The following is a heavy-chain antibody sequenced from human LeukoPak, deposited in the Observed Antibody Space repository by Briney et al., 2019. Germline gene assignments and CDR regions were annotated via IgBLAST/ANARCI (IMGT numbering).Heavy chain of an antibody. J-gene: IGHJ4*02. CDR3: ARSYYDSSGYQPHFDY. Sequence: SETLSLTCTVSGGSISISSYYWSWIRQSPGKGLEWIGYVFYSGKTDYSPSLRSRVSMSVDTSKNQFSLKVTSVTAADTAVFYCARSYYDSSGYQPHFDYWGQGTLVTVSS. D-gene: IGHD3-22*01. CDR2: VFYSGKT. CDR1: GGSISISSYY. V-gene: IGHV4-61*01.